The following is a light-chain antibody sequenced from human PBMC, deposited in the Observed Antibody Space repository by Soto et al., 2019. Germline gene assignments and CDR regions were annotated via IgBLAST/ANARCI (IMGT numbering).Light chain of an antibody. J-gene: IGKJ5*01. V-gene: IGKV3-15*01. Sequence: EKVITQSPATLSVSPGDRATLSCRSSQSVSSNLAWHQQKPGQAPRILMYDASTRATGIPARFSGSGSGTEFTLTISSLQSEDFAVYYCQQYHNWPITFGQGTRLEI. CDR2: DAS. CDR3: QQYHNWPIT. CDR1: QSVSSN.